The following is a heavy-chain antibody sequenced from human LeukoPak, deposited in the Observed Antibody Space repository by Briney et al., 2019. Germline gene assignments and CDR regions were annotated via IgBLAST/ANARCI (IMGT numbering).Heavy chain of an antibody. CDR1: GFTFSSYW. CDR2: INGDGSST. J-gene: IGHJ4*02. CDR3: ARVGDYDILTGYYSLYYY. Sequence: GGSLRLSCEASGFTFSSYWMHWVRQDPGKGLEWVSRINGDGSSTSYADSVKGRFTISRDNAKNTLYLQMNSLRAEDTAVYYCARVGDYDILTGYYSLYYYWGQGTLVTVSS. V-gene: IGHV3-74*01. D-gene: IGHD3-9*01.